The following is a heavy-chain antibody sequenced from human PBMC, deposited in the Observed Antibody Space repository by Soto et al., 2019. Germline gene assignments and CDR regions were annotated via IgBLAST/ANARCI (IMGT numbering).Heavy chain of an antibody. CDR1: GGTFSNYG. CDR2: IVPIFGA. D-gene: IGHD3-22*01. Sequence: QVQLVQSGAEVKKPGSSVKVSCKSSGGTFSNYGFSWVRQAPGQGLECMGVIVPIFGAEHPQKFQGRVTITAEESTNTVFMELRGLSSEDTDVYCCARGLSDYEGSGYYQGHSWGQGTTVTVSS. V-gene: IGHV1-69*12. J-gene: IGHJ6*02. CDR3: ARGLSDYEGSGYYQGHS.